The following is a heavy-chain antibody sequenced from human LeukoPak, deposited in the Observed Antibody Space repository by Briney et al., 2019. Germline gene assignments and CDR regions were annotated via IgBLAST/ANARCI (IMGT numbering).Heavy chain of an antibody. CDR2: IYYSGST. CDR1: GGSISSYY. CDR3: ARSSVPYYYYNYYMDV. V-gene: IGHV4-59*01. D-gene: IGHD3-22*01. J-gene: IGHJ6*03. Sequence: SETLSLTCTVSGGSISSYYWSWIRQPPGKGLEWIGYIYYSGSTNYNPSLKSRVTTSVDTSKNQFSLKLSSVTAADTAVYYCARSSVPYYYYNYYMDVWGKGTTVTVSS.